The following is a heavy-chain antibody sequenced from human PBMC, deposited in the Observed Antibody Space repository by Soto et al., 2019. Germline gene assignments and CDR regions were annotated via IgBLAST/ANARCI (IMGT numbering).Heavy chain of an antibody. J-gene: IGHJ4*02. CDR2: IDPTESYI. V-gene: IGHV5-10-1*01. Sequence: PGESLKISCKGSGCSFSSYWVSWVRQMPGKGLEWMGRIDPTESYINYSPSFQGHVSISVDKSISTVYLQWSSLTASDTAMYYCASVSLAAAGVFFGYWGQGTLVTVSS. CDR1: GCSFSSYW. D-gene: IGHD6-13*01. CDR3: ASVSLAAAGVFFGY.